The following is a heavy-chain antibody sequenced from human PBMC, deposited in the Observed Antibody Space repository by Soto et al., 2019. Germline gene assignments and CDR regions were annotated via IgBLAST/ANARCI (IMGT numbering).Heavy chain of an antibody. CDR1: GGSFSGYY. V-gene: IGHV4-31*11. Sequence: SETLSLTCAVYGGSFSGYYWSWIRQHPGKGLEWIGYIYYSGSTYYNPSLKSRVTISVDTSKDQFSLKLSSVTAADTAVYYCAVSRDGYSMDVWGQGTTVT. J-gene: IGHJ6*02. CDR3: AVSRDGYSMDV. CDR2: IYYSGST. D-gene: IGHD2-2*01.